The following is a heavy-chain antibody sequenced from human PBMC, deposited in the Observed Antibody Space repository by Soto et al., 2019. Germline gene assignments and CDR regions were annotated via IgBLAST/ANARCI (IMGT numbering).Heavy chain of an antibody. CDR1: GFTFSSYG. Sequence: GGSLRLSCAASGFTFSSYGMHWVRQAPGKGLEWVAVISYDGGNKYYADSAKGRFTISRDNSKNTLYLQMNTLRPEDTAVYYCTKDATGAIPNIYYYFYMDVWGKGTTVTVSS. J-gene: IGHJ6*03. CDR2: ISYDGGNK. D-gene: IGHD2-2*02. CDR3: TKDATGAIPNIYYYFYMDV. V-gene: IGHV3-30*18.